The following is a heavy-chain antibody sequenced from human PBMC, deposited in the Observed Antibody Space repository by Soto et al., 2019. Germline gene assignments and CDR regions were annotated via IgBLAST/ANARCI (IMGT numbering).Heavy chain of an antibody. J-gene: IGHJ4*02. CDR1: GYTFSGSS. V-gene: IGHV3-73*02. Sequence: EVQLVESGGGLVQPGGSLKLSCVAPGYTFSGSSIHWVLQASGQGLGWVGRIRDKANNYATSYAASVSGRFTISRDDSKNTAYLQMTSLKTEDTGVYYCTTKDYWGRGNLVTVSS. CDR3: TTKDY. CDR2: IRDKANNYAT.